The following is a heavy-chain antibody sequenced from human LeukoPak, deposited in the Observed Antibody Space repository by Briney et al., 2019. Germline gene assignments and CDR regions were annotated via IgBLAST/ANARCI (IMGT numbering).Heavy chain of an antibody. CDR2: VSGSGSNT. CDR3: AKDRRGYSGQIDI. CDR1: GFAFTTCA. Sequence: GGSLRLSCAASGFAFTTCAMSWVRQAPGKGLDWVSTVSGSGSNTYYADSVKGRFTISRDNSKNTLYLQMDSLRVEDTAVYYCAKDRRGYSGQIDIWGQGTMVTVS. J-gene: IGHJ3*02. D-gene: IGHD5-12*01. V-gene: IGHV3-23*01.